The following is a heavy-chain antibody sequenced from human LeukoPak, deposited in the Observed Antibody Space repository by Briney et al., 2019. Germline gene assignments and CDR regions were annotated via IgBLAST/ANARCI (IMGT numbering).Heavy chain of an antibody. V-gene: IGHV3-48*04. CDR3: AELGITMIGGV. CDR2: ISSSGSTI. CDR1: GFTFSSYS. J-gene: IGHJ6*04. Sequence: GGSLRLSCAASGFTFSSYSMNWVRQAPGKGLEWVSSISSSGSTIYYADSVKGRFTISRDNAKNSLYLQMNSLRAGDTAVYYCAELGITMIGGVWGKGTTVTISS. D-gene: IGHD3-10*02.